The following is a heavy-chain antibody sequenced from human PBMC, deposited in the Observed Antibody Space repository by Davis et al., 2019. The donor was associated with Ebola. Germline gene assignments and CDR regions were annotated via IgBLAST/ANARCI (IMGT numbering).Heavy chain of an antibody. Sequence: AASVKVSCKASGYSFTGNYIHWVRQAPGQGLEWMGWINPNSGGTNYAQKFQGRVTMTRDTSISTAYMELNRLTSDDTAVYYCARDGSTSNQKSGELDYWGQGPLVTVSS. V-gene: IGHV1-2*02. D-gene: IGHD7-27*01. CDR1: GYSFTGNY. CDR3: ARDGSTSNQKSGELDY. J-gene: IGHJ4*02. CDR2: INPNSGGT.